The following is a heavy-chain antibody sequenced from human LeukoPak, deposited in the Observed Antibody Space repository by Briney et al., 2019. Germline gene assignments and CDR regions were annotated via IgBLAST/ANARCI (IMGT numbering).Heavy chain of an antibody. D-gene: IGHD6-19*01. CDR1: GFTFDDYA. Sequence: GGSLRLSCAASGFTFDDYAMHWVRQAPGKGLEWVSGISWNSGSIGYADSVKGRFTISRDNAKNSLYLQMNSLRAEDTALYYCAKDMGWAVAGQFPFDYWGQGTLVTVSS. CDR3: AKDMGWAVAGQFPFDY. V-gene: IGHV3-9*01. CDR2: ISWNSGSI. J-gene: IGHJ4*02.